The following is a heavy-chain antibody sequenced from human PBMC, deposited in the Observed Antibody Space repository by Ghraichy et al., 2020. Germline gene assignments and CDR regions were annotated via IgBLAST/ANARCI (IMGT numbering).Heavy chain of an antibody. Sequence: GGSLRLSCAASGFTLSNYWMHWLRQAPGKGLVWVSRIKSDGSSTIYADSVKGRFTISRDNAKNTLYLQMNSLRAEDTAVYYCAREYCSGGRCFFGTGGPHFDYWGQGTLVTVSS. V-gene: IGHV3-74*01. J-gene: IGHJ4*02. CDR1: GFTLSNYW. D-gene: IGHD2-15*01. CDR3: AREYCSGGRCFFGTGGPHFDY. CDR2: IKSDGSST.